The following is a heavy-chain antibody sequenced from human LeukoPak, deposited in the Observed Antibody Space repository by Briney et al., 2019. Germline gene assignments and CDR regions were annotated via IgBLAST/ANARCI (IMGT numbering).Heavy chain of an antibody. Sequence: ASVKVSCKXSGYTFTNYYMHWVRQAPRQGLEWMGIINPSGGSTTYSQNFQGRVTMTRDTSTSTVYMEVSSLRSEDTAVYYCARGSCCDRSCYEGFIWGQGTMVTVSS. CDR1: GYTFTNYY. CDR3: ARGSCCDRSCYEGFI. D-gene: IGHD2-2*01. CDR2: INPSGGST. V-gene: IGHV1-46*01. J-gene: IGHJ3*02.